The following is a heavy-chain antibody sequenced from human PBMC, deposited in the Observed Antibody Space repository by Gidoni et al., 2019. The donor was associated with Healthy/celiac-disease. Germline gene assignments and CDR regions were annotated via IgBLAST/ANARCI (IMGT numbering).Heavy chain of an antibody. V-gene: IGHV3-72*01. D-gene: IGHD1-26*01. CDR3: ARGSLYSGSYAFDY. J-gene: IGHJ4*02. CDR2: TRNKANSYTT. Sequence: EVQLVESGGGLVQPGGSLRLSCAASGFTFSDHYMDWVRQAPGKGLEWVGRTRNKANSYTTEYAASVKGRFTISRDDSKNSLYLQMNSLKTEDTAVYYCARGSLYSGSYAFDYWGQGTLVTVSS. CDR1: GFTFSDHY.